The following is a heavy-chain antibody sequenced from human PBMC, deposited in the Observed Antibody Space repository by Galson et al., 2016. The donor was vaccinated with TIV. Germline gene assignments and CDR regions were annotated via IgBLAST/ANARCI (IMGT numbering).Heavy chain of an antibody. Sequence: CKASGDTFSNYAISWVRQAPGQGLEWMGRIIPILNIANYAQEFQGRVTITADESTSTVYMELNSLRSDDTAVYYCARGPAENYWGQGTLVTVSS. CDR1: GDTFSNYA. J-gene: IGHJ4*02. CDR3: ARGPAENY. V-gene: IGHV1-69*04. CDR2: IIPILNIA.